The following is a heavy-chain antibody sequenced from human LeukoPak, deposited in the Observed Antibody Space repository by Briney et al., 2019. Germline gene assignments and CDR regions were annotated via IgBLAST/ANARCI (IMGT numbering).Heavy chain of an antibody. CDR1: GFVFSSYA. D-gene: IGHD3-10*01. CDR2: IDASGSNI. Sequence: GGSLRLSCAASGFVFSSYAMNWVRQAPGKGLEWVSVIDASGSNIESADSVKGRFTISRDNSKNTLYLQVNSLRIEDTAVYYCAKDSSSGSSYYFHGMEVWGQGTTVTVSS. V-gene: IGHV3-23*05. J-gene: IGHJ6*02. CDR3: AKDSSSGSSYYFHGMEV.